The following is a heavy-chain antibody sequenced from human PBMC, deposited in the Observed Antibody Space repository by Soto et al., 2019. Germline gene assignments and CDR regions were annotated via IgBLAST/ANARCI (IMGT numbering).Heavy chain of an antibody. D-gene: IGHD1-1*01. CDR3: ASTGHPGGGP. CDR2: INHSGST. J-gene: IGHJ5*02. Sequence: QVKLQQWGAGLLKPSETLSLTCAVYGGSFSGYYWSWIRQPPGKGLEWIGEINHSGSTNYNPSLKRRVTISVDTSKNQFSLKLSSVTAADTAVYYCASTGHPGGGPWGQGTLVTVSS. CDR1: GGSFSGYY. V-gene: IGHV4-34*01.